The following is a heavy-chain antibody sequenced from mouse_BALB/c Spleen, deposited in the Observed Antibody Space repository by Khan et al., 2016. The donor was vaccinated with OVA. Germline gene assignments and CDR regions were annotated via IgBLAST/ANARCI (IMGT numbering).Heavy chain of an antibody. CDR3: ASCGYGYFDY. V-gene: IGHV9-3-1*01. CDR1: GYSFTNYG. Sequence: QIQLVQSGPEVKKPGETVKISCKASGYSFTNYGMNWVRQAPGQGLKWMGWINTYTGEPTYADDFKGRFAFSLDTSASTAYLQINNLKNEDTAIYFCASCGYGYFDYWGAGTTVTVS. D-gene: IGHD1-1*02. J-gene: IGHJ1*01. CDR2: INTYTGEP.